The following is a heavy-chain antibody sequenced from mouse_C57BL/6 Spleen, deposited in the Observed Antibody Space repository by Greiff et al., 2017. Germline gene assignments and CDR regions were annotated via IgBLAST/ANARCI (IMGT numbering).Heavy chain of an antibody. V-gene: IGHV1-15*01. CDR3: TRGVYGNYFDY. CDR1: GYTFTDYE. CDR2: IDPETGGT. J-gene: IGHJ2*01. Sequence: VKLVESGAELVRPGASVTLSCKASGYTFTDYEMHWVKQTPVHGLEWIGAIDPETGGTAYNQKFKGKAILTADKSSSTAYMELRSLTSEDSAVYYCTRGVYGNYFDYWGQGTTLTVSS. D-gene: IGHD2-1*01.